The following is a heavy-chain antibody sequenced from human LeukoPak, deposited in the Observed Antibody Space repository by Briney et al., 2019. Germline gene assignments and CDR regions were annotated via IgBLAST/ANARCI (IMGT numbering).Heavy chain of an antibody. V-gene: IGHV1-2*06. CDR1: GYTFTGYY. Sequence: GASVKVSCKASGYTFTGYYMHWVRQAPGQGPEWMGRINPNSGETIYAQKFQGRVTMTRDTSISPAYMELTRLKSDETAVYYCARTLDWGQGTLVTVSS. J-gene: IGHJ4*02. CDR2: INPNSGET. CDR3: ARTLD.